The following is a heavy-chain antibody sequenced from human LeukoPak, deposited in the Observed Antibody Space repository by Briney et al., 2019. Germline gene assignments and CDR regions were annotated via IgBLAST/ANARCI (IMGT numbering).Heavy chain of an antibody. Sequence: PGGSLKLSCAASGFTFSSYAMSWVRQAPGKGLEWVSAISGSGGSTYYADSVKGRFTIYRDNSKNTLYLQMNSLRAEDTAVYYCAKDCGTSCYSWFDPWGQGTLVTVSS. D-gene: IGHD2-2*02. CDR3: AKDCGTSCYSWFDP. CDR1: GFTFSSYA. J-gene: IGHJ5*02. V-gene: IGHV3-23*01. CDR2: ISGSGGST.